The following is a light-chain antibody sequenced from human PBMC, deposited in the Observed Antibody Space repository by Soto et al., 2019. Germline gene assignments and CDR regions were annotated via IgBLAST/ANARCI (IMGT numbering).Light chain of an antibody. V-gene: IGKV1-27*01. CDR2: AAS. J-gene: IGKJ3*01. CDR3: QRYNNGPPVT. CDR1: QDINNY. Sequence: DIQMTQSPSSLSASVGDRVTITCRASQDINNYLAWYQQKPGKPPKLLIYAASTLQSGAPSRFSGGGSGTDSTLTINSLQPEDVATYYCQRYNNGPPVTFGPGTKV.